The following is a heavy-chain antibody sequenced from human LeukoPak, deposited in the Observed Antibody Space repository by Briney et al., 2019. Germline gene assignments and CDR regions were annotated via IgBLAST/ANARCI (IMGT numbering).Heavy chain of an antibody. V-gene: IGHV4-39*07. J-gene: IGHJ5*02. CDR2: IYYSGST. CDR3: ARVTVTYDRGNWFDP. Sequence: PSETLSLTCTVSGGSISSSSYYWGWIRQPPGKGLEWIGSIYYSGSTYYNPSLKSRVTISVDTSKNQFSLKLSSVTAADTAVYYCARVTVTYDRGNWFDPWGQGTLVTVSS. CDR1: GGSISSSSYY. D-gene: IGHD4-17*01.